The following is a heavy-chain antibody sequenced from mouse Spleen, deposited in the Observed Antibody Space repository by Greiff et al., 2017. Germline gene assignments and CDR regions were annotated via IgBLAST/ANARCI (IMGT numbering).Heavy chain of an antibody. CDR3: ATPYFDY. CDR1: SYSITSGYY. Sequence: ESGPGLVKPSQSLSLTCSVTSYSITSGYYWNWIRQFPGNKLEWMGYISYDGSNNYNPSLKNRISITRDTSKNQFFLKLNSVTTEDTATYYCATPYFDYWGQGTTLTVSS. V-gene: IGHV3-6*02. J-gene: IGHJ2*01. CDR2: ISYDGSN.